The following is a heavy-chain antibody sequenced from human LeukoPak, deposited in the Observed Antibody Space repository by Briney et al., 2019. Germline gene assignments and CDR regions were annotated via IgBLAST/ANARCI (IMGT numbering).Heavy chain of an antibody. V-gene: IGHV3-7*03. CDR1: GFTFSSYW. J-gene: IGHJ6*02. CDR2: INHNGNVN. CDR3: ARGGGLDV. Sequence: GGSLRLSCAASGFTFSSYWMNWARPAPGKGLEWVASINHNGNVNYYVDSVKGRFTISRDNAKNSLYLQMSNLRAEGTAVYFCARGGGLDVWGQGATVTVSS. D-gene: IGHD3-16*01.